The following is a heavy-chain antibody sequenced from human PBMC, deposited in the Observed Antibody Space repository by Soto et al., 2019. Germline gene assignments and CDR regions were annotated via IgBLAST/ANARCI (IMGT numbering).Heavy chain of an antibody. V-gene: IGHV4-61*01. CDR2: IYYSGST. CDR3: ARGEDSDYYDSSGSINWFDP. CDR1: GGSVSSGSYY. D-gene: IGHD3-22*01. Sequence: PSETLSLTCTVSGGSVSSGSYYWSWIRQPPGKGLEWIGYIYYSGSTNYNPSLKSRVTISVDTPKNQFSLKLSSVTAADTAVYYCARGEDSDYYDSSGSINWFDPWGQGTLVTVSS. J-gene: IGHJ5*02.